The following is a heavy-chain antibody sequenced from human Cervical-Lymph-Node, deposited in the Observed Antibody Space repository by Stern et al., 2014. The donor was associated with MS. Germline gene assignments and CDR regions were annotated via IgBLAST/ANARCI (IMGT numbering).Heavy chain of an antibody. V-gene: IGHV1-18*01. Sequence: QVQLVEPGAELKKPGASVKVSCKASGFALTSAGISWVRQAPGQGIEWMGWSSADNVNTNYAQRFQDRVNMTTDTSTSTAYMELRSLRSDDTAVYYCARHSIKGYNCFDTWGQGTLVTVSS. CDR3: ARHSIKGYNCFDT. CDR1: GFALTSAG. J-gene: IGHJ5*02. D-gene: IGHD1-14*01. CDR2: SSADNVNT.